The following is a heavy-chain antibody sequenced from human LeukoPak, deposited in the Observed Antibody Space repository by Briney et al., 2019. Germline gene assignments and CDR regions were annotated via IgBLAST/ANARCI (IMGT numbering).Heavy chain of an antibody. CDR1: GFTFSSYW. J-gene: IGHJ4*02. CDR2: IKQDGSEK. D-gene: IGHD2-2*01. Sequence: PGGSLRLSCAASGFTFSSYWMSWVRQAPGKGLERVANIKQDGSEKYYVDSVKGQFTISRDNAKNSLYLQMNSLRAEDTAVFYCLGYCSSTSCSIFDYWGQGTLVTVSS. CDR3: LGYCSSTSCSIFDY. V-gene: IGHV3-7*01.